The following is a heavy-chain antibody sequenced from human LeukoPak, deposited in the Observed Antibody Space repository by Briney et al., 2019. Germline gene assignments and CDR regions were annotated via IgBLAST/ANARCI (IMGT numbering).Heavy chain of an antibody. CDR2: IYPGGTT. Sequence: PSETLSLTCTVSGDSINNHYWTWIRQPAGKRLEWIGRIYPGGTTNYNPSLKSRVTMSVDTSKNQFSLKLSSVTAADTAVYYCARVRANGYYDYVWGSYRRLSFDPWGQGTLVTVSS. CDR1: GDSINNHY. V-gene: IGHV4-4*07. J-gene: IGHJ5*02. D-gene: IGHD3-16*02. CDR3: ARVRANGYYDYVWGSYRRLSFDP.